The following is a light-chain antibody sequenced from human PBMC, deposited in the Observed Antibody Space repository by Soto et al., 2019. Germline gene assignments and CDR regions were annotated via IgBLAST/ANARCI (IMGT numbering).Light chain of an antibody. Sequence: DIQLTQSPSSLSASVGDRVTITCRASRSVGNSLNWYQQKAGKAPELLIYAAANLHSGVPSRFSGSGSGTDFTLTISSLQPEDFATYYCQQSYSSPRTFGQGTKVDI. CDR2: AAA. V-gene: IGKV1-39*01. CDR3: QQSYSSPRT. CDR1: RSVGNS. J-gene: IGKJ2*01.